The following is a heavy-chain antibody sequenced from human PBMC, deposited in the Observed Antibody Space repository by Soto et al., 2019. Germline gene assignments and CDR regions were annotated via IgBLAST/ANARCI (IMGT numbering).Heavy chain of an antibody. CDR3: AKAQPPVGAFDS. J-gene: IGHJ3*02. CDR2: ISYDGSNK. Sequence: HPGGSLRLSCAASGFTFSSYGMHWVRQAPGKGLEWVAVISYDGSNKYYADSVKGRFTISRDNSKNTLYLQMNILRAEDTAVYYWAKAQPPVGAFDSWGKGTMVT. CDR1: GFTFSSYG. V-gene: IGHV3-30*18.